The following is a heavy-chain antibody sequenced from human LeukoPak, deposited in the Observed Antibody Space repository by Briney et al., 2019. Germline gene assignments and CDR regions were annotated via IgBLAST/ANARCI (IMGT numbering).Heavy chain of an antibody. CDR2: ISYDGSNK. J-gene: IGHJ4*02. Sequence: RPGRSLRLSCAASGFTFSSYGMHWVRQAPGKGLEWVAVISYDGSNKYYADSVKGRFTISRDNSKNTLYLQMNSLRAEDTAVYYCAKGSRRPADYWGQGTLVTVSS. V-gene: IGHV3-30*18. CDR1: GFTFSSYG. D-gene: IGHD1-1*01. CDR3: AKGSRRPADY.